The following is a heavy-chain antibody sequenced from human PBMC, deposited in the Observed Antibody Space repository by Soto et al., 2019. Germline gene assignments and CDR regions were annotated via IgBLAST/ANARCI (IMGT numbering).Heavy chain of an antibody. CDR3: AKVVVAATRHTDFDS. Sequence: SETLSLTCTVSGGSINSNNYYWAWIRQPPGQGLAWIASIYYDGSTYYNPSLKSRVTISIDTSKNQFSLRLRSVTAADTAIYYCAKVVVAATRHTDFDSWGQGTMVTVYS. CDR2: IYYDGST. D-gene: IGHD2-15*01. CDR1: GGSINSNNYY. J-gene: IGHJ4*02. V-gene: IGHV4-39*01.